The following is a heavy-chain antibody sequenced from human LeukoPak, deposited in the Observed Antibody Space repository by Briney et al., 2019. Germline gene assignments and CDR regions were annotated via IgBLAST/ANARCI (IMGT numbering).Heavy chain of an antibody. D-gene: IGHD3-9*01. V-gene: IGHV4-39*01. CDR3: ARVTRGGVLRYFVRH. Sequence: PSETLSLACTVSGGSISSSSYYWGWIRQPPGKGLEWIGSIYYSGSTYYNPSLKSRVTISVDTSKSQFSLKLSSVTAADTAVYYCARVTRGGVLRYFVRHWGQGTLVTVSS. CDR1: GGSISSSSYY. J-gene: IGHJ4*02. CDR2: IYYSGST.